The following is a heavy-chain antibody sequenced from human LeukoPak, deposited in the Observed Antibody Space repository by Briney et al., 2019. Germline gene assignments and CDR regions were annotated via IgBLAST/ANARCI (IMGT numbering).Heavy chain of an antibody. CDR3: ARDTDESYYDSSGYYYPDY. V-gene: IGHV3-23*01. D-gene: IGHD3-22*01. J-gene: IGHJ4*02. CDR2: ISSSGSGGNT. CDR1: GVTLSSYA. Sequence: GGSLRLSCAASGVTLSSYAMSWARQAPGKGLEWVSGISSSGSGGNTYYADSVKGRFTISRDNSKNTLYLQMSSLRAEDTAVYYCARDTDESYYDSSGYYYPDYWGQGTLVTVSS.